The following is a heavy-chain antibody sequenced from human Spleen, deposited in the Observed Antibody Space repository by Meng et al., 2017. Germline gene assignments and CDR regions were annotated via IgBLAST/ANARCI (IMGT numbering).Heavy chain of an antibody. CDR1: GFTFSSYA. Sequence: GGSLRLSCAASGFTFSSYAMSWVRQAPGKGLEWVSAISGSGGSTYYADSVKGRFTISRDNAKNTLYLQMNSLRAEDTAVYYCARGGTYYFGSGSYLTPQDGMDVWGQGTTVT. CDR2: ISGSGGST. J-gene: IGHJ6*01. D-gene: IGHD3-10*01. V-gene: IGHV3-23*01. CDR3: ARGGTYYFGSGSYLTPQDGMDV.